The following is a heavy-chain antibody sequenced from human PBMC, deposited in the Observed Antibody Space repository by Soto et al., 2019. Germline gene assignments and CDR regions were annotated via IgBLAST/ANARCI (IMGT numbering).Heavy chain of an antibody. D-gene: IGHD3-16*01. J-gene: IGHJ4*02. CDR1: GFTFSSYE. CDR3: APFLMLPGRLGDY. CDR2: ISSSGSTI. Sequence: EVQLVESGGGLVQPGGSPRLSCAASGFTFSSYEMNWVRQAPGKGLEWVSYISSSGSTIYYADSVKGRFTISRDNAKNSLYLQMNSLRAEDTAVYYCAPFLMLPGRLGDYWGQGTLVTVSS. V-gene: IGHV3-48*03.